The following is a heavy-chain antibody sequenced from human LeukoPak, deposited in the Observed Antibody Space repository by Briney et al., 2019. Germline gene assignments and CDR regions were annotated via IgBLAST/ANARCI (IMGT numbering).Heavy chain of an antibody. Sequence: ASVKVSCKASGYTFTGYYMHWVRQAPGQGFEWMGWINPNSGGTNYAQKFQGRVTMTRDTSISTAYMELSRLRSDDTAVYYCASTTTVTTPEYFQHWGQGTLVTVSS. CDR1: GYTFTGYY. V-gene: IGHV1-2*02. J-gene: IGHJ1*01. CDR3: ASTTTVTTPEYFQH. CDR2: INPNSGGT. D-gene: IGHD4-17*01.